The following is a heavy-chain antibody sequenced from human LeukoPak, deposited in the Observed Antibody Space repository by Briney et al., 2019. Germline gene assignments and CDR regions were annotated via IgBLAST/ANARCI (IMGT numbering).Heavy chain of an antibody. CDR1: GFTFSSYW. Sequence: PRGSLRLSCAASGFTFSSYWMHWVRQAPGKGLVWVSRINSDGSTINYADSVKGRFTISRDNAKNTLYLQMDSLRAEDTAVYYCTRETVVVATASLGYWGLGTLVTVSS. CDR2: INSDGSTI. CDR3: TRETVVVATASLGY. D-gene: IGHD2-2*01. V-gene: IGHV3-74*01. J-gene: IGHJ4*02.